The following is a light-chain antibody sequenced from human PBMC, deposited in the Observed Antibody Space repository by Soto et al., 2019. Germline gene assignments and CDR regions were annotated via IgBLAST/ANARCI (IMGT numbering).Light chain of an antibody. CDR1: VLAKKF. CDR3: YSAPDNIVL. V-gene: IGLV3-27*01. Sequence: YELTQPSSVSVSPGQTARITCSGDVLAKKFARWFQQKPGQAPVLVIYKDSERPSGVPERFSGSSSGSTVTLTISGAQVEDEADYYCYSAPDNIVLFGGGTKLTVL. CDR2: KDS. J-gene: IGLJ2*01.